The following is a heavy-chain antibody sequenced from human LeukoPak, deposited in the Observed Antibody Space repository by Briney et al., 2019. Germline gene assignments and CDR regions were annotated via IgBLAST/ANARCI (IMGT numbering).Heavy chain of an antibody. CDR2: ISYDGSNK. CDR1: GFTFSSYA. J-gene: IGHJ4*02. CDR3: ARDNAAYVLLWFGYFDY. Sequence: GGSLRLSCAASGFTFSSYAMSWVRQAPGKGLEWVAVISYDGSNKYYADSVKGRFTISRDNSKNTLYLQMNSLRAEDTAVYYCARDNAAYVLLWFGYFDYCGQGTLVTVSS. D-gene: IGHD3-10*01. V-gene: IGHV3-30-3*01.